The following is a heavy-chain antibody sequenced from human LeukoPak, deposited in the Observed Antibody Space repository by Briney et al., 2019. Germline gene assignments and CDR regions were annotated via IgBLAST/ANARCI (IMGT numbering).Heavy chain of an antibody. V-gene: IGHV4-34*12. D-gene: IGHD2-2*01. CDR2: IILSGST. CDR3: ARVGDCSSTSCLSWFDY. J-gene: IGHJ4*02. CDR1: GGSFGGYY. Sequence: PSETLSLTCAVYGGSFGGYYWSWIRQPPGKGLGWIVEIILSGSTNYNPSLKSRVTISVDTSKNQFSLKLSSVTAADTAVYYCARVGDCSSTSCLSWFDYWGQGTLVTVSS.